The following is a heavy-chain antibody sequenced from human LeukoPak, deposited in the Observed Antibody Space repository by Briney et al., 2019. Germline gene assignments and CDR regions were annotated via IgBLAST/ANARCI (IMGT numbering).Heavy chain of an antibody. CDR2: IYSGGST. V-gene: IGHV3-53*01. CDR1: GFTVGSNY. D-gene: IGHD3-16*01. J-gene: IGHJ3*02. Sequence: GGSLRLSCAVSGFTVGSNYMSWVGQAPGKELEWVSVIYSGGSTHYADSVKGRFTISRDNSKNTVFLQMNSLRAEDTAVYYCAKMWRSPMTTPADAFDIWGQGTMVTVSS. CDR3: AKMWRSPMTTPADAFDI.